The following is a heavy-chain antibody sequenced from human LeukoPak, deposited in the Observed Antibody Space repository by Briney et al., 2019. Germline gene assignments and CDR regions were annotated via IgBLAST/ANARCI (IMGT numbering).Heavy chain of an antibody. V-gene: IGHV1-8*03. CDR1: GYTFTSYD. J-gene: IGHJ4*02. CDR2: MNPNSGNT. Sequence: ASVKVSCKASGYTFTSYDINWVRQATGQGLEWMGWMNPNSGNTGYAQKFQGRVTITRNTSISTACMELSSLRSEDTAVYYCATHSGSYLFDYWGQGTLVTVSS. CDR3: ATHSGSYLFDY. D-gene: IGHD1-26*01.